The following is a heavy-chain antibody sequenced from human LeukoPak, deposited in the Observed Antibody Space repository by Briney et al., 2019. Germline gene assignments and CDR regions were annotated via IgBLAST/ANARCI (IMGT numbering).Heavy chain of an antibody. V-gene: IGHV6-1*01. CDR2: THYRSKWYN. J-gene: IGHJ6*02. CDR1: GDSVSSNSAA. Sequence: SQTLSLTCAISGDSVSSNSAAWNWIRQSPSRGLEWLGRTHYRSKWYNDYAVSVKSRTTINPDTSKNQFSLQLNSVTPEDTAVYYCARDGARIAAAGSYYGMDVWGQGTTVTVSS. CDR3: ARDGARIAAAGSYYGMDV. D-gene: IGHD6-13*01.